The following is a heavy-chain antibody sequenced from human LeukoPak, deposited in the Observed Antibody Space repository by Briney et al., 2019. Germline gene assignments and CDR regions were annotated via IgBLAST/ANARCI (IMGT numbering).Heavy chain of an antibody. CDR1: GFTFSNYA. J-gene: IGHJ6*02. Sequence: GGSLRLSCAASGFTFSNYAMGWVRQAPGKGLEWVSSISNTGGSAYDADSVKGRFTISRDNSKNTLYLQMNSLRAEDTAVYYCAKAPGYYYYYGMDVWGHGTTVTVSS. CDR3: AKAPGYYYYYGMDV. CDR2: ISNTGGSA. V-gene: IGHV3-23*01.